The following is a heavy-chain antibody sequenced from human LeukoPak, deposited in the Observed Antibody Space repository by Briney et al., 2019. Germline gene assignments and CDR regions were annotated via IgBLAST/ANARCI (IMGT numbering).Heavy chain of an antibody. Sequence: GASVKISCKASGGTFSSYTINWVRQAPGQGLEWMGRIIPILGIANYAQKFQGRVTITADKSTSTAYMELSSLRSEDTAVYYCARDDYGSGRPWGQGTLVTVSS. D-gene: IGHD3-10*01. CDR3: ARDDYGSGRP. CDR1: GGTFSSYT. CDR2: IIPILGIA. J-gene: IGHJ5*02. V-gene: IGHV1-69*04.